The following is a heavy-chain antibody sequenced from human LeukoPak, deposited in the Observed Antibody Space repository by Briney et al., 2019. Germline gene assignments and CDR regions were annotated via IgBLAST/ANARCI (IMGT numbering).Heavy chain of an antibody. Sequence: PGGSLRLSCAASGFTFSSYWMHWVRQAPGKGLVWVSCINSDGSSTSYADSVKGRFTISRDNAKNTLYLQMNSLRAEDTAVYYCARAPDGDCSSTSCSPTPPDYWGQGTLVTVSS. V-gene: IGHV3-74*01. CDR2: INSDGSST. CDR3: ARAPDGDCSSTSCSPTPPDY. D-gene: IGHD2-2*01. CDR1: GFTFSSYW. J-gene: IGHJ4*02.